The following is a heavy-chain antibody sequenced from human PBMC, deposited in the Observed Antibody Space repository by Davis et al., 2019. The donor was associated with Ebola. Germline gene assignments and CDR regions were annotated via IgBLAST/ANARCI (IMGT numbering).Heavy chain of an antibody. J-gene: IGHJ4*02. CDR2: INVGNGNT. Sequence: ASVKVSCKASGSTLSNYTVHWVRQAPGQRLEWMGWINVGNGNTKYSGSFQGRVTMIRDTSASTAYMELSSLRSEDTAVYYCAREASYNWNYVFDYWGQGTLVTVSS. D-gene: IGHD1-7*01. CDR1: GSTLSNYT. CDR3: AREASYNWNYVFDY. V-gene: IGHV1-3*01.